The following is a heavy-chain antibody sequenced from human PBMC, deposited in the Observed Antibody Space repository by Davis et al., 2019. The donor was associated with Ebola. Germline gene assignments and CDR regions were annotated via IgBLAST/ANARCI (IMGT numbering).Heavy chain of an antibody. Sequence: ASVKVSCKASGYTFTSYGISWVRQAPGQGLEWMGWISAYNGNTNYAQKLQGRVTMTTGTSTSTAYMELRSLRSDDTAVYYCARRGTKYYYYGMDVWGQGTTVTVSS. CDR1: GYTFTSYG. J-gene: IGHJ6*02. D-gene: IGHD3-16*01. V-gene: IGHV1-18*01. CDR2: ISAYNGNT. CDR3: ARRGTKYYYYGMDV.